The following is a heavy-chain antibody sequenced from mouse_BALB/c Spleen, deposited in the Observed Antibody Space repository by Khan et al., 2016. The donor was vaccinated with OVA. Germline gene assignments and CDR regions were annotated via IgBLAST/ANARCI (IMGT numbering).Heavy chain of an antibody. D-gene: IGHD2-14*01. J-gene: IGHJ4*01. CDR3: ARRTTGYTMDS. V-gene: IGHV1-4*01. Sequence: QVQLQQSGAELARPGASVRMSCKASGYTFTSNTMHWIKQRPGQGLEWIGYINPRSGYTNYNQNLKDKATLTADKSSSTAYMQLSSLTSEDSAVYYCARRTTGYTMDSWGQGTSVTVSS. CDR1: GYTFTSNT. CDR2: INPRSGYT.